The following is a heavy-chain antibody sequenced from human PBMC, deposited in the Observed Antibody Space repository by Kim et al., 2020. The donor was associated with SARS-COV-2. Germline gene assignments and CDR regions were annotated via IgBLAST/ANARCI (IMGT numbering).Heavy chain of an antibody. Sequence: RFTISRDNSKNTLYLQMNSLRAEDTAVYYCAKQTIPDSSGWYGYYYGMDVWGQGTTVTVSS. D-gene: IGHD6-19*01. J-gene: IGHJ6*02. CDR3: AKQTIPDSSGWYGYYYGMDV. V-gene: IGHV3-23*01.